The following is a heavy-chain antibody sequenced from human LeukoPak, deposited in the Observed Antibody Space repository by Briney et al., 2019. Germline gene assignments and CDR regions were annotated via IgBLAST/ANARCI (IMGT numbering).Heavy chain of an antibody. CDR2: MNPNSGNT. V-gene: IGHV1-8*01. Sequence: ASVKVSCKASGYTFTSYDINWVRRATGQGLEWMGWMNPNSGNTGYAQKFQGRVTMTRNTSISTAYMELSSLRSEDTAVYYCARGTRYYGSGSLVYWGQGTLVTVSS. D-gene: IGHD3-10*01. J-gene: IGHJ4*02. CDR3: ARGTRYYGSGSLVY. CDR1: GYTFTSYD.